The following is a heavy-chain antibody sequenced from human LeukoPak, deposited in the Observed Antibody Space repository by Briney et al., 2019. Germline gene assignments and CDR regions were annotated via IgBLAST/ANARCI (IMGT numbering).Heavy chain of an antibody. Sequence: SETLSPTCAVYGGSFSGYYWSWIRQPPGKGLEWIGEINHSGSTNYNPSLKSRVTISVDTSKNQFSLKLSSVTAADTAVYYCARGLNSRARRYYGSGSYYPDAFDIWGQGTMVTVSS. CDR3: ARGLNSRARRYYGSGSYYPDAFDI. CDR2: INHSGST. CDR1: GGSFSGYY. J-gene: IGHJ3*02. D-gene: IGHD3-10*01. V-gene: IGHV4-34*01.